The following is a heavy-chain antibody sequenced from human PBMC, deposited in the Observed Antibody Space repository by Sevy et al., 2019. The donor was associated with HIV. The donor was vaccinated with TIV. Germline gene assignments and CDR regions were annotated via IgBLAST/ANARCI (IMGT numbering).Heavy chain of an antibody. CDR3: ARDTTYYYDSSGQYYFDY. J-gene: IGHJ4*02. Sequence: GGSLRLSCAASGFTFSSYSMNWVRQAPGKGLEWVSSISSSSSYIYYADSVKGRFTISRDNAKNSLYLQMNSLRAEDPAVYYCARDTTYYYDSSGQYYFDYWGQGTLVTVSS. CDR2: ISSSSSYI. CDR1: GFTFSSYS. V-gene: IGHV3-21*01. D-gene: IGHD3-22*01.